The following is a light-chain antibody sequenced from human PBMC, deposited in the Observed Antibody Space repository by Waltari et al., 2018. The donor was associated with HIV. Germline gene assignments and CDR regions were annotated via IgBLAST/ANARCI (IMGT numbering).Light chain of an antibody. J-gene: IGKJ2*01. Sequence: IVLTQSPDTLSLSPGERATLSCRASQSISSTFLAWYQKKPGQVPRFLIYGASSRATGVPDRFTGGGSGTDFTLNVTRLEPEDFALYYCQQYGNSPYTFGQGTNLE. CDR3: QQYGNSPYT. V-gene: IGKV3-20*01. CDR1: QSISSTF. CDR2: GAS.